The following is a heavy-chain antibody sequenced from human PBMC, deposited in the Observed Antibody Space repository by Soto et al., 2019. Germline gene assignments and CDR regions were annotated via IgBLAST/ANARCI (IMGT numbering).Heavy chain of an antibody. V-gene: IGHV4-34*01. D-gene: IGHD2-15*01. J-gene: IGHJ5*02. Sequence: SETLSLTCAVYGGSFSGYYWSWIRQPPGKGLEWIGEINHSGSTNYNPSLKSRVTISVDTSKNQFSLKLSSVTAADTAVYYCARGLLWRCGSGGSCRRINWFDPWCQGTLVTV. CDR3: ARGLLWRCGSGGSCRRINWFDP. CDR2: INHSGST. CDR1: GGSFSGYY.